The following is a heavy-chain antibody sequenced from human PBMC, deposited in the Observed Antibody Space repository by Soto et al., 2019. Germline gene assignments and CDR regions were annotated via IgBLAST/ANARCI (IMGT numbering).Heavy chain of an antibody. CDR1: GFTFSSYA. CDR2: ISGSGGST. CDR3: AKDLWDYDFWSGYSTGGWFDP. Sequence: EVQLLESGGGLVQPGGSLRLSCAASGFTFSSYAMSWVRQAPGKGLEWVSAISGSGGSTYYADSVKGRFTISRDNSKNPLYLQVNNLRAEDTAVYYCAKDLWDYDFWSGYSTGGWFDPWGQGTLVTVSS. J-gene: IGHJ5*02. D-gene: IGHD3-3*01. V-gene: IGHV3-23*01.